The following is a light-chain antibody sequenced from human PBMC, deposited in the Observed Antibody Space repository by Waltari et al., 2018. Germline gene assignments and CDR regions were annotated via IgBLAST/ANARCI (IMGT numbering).Light chain of an antibody. CDR1: TLSKEY. J-gene: IGLJ3*02. CDR2: QDT. Sequence: SYELTQPPSVAVSPGQTVRITCSGNTLSKEYTYWYQQKPGQAPILLIYQDTNRPSGIPERFSGSTSGTTVTLTITGVQAEDEAAYYCQSPSSSGSYHWLFGGGTKVTVL. V-gene: IGLV3-25*03. CDR3: QSPSSSGSYHWL.